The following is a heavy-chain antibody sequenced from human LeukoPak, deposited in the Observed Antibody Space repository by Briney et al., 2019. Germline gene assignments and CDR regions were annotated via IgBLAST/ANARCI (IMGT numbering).Heavy chain of an antibody. V-gene: IGHV3-72*01. J-gene: IGHJ4*02. D-gene: IGHD1-26*01. CDR3: ARDLSGSYGDDY. CDR1: GFTFSDHY. Sequence: GGSLRLSCAASGFTFSDHYMDWVRQAPGKGLEWVGRTRNKANSYTTEYAASVKGRFTISRDDSKNSLYLQMNSLKTEDTAVYYCARDLSGSYGDDYWGQGTLVTVSS. CDR2: TRNKANSYTT.